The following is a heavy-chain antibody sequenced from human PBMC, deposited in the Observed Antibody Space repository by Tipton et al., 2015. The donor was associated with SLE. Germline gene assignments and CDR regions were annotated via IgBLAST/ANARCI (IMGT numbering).Heavy chain of an antibody. V-gene: IGHV4-34*01. J-gene: IGHJ4*02. CDR1: GGSFTSSSYY. Sequence: LRLSCAVYGGSFTSSSYYWAWIRQSPGKGVEWIGEINHRGSTNHNPSLKSRVTISVDTSKNQFSLKLSSVTAADTAVYYCARGGGSSYFDYWGQGTLVTVSS. D-gene: IGHD6-13*01. CDR2: INHRGST. CDR3: ARGGGSSYFDY.